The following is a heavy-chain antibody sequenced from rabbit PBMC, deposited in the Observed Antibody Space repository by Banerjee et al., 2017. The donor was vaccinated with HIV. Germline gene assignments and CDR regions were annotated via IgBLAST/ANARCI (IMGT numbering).Heavy chain of an antibody. V-gene: IGHV1S40*01. J-gene: IGHJ3*01. D-gene: IGHD7-1*01. Sequence: QSLEESGGDLVKPGASLTLTCTPSGFSFSSSYWICWVRQAPGKGLDWIACFSTYSGSINYASWAKGRFTISKTSSTTVSLQMTSLTAADTATYFCARRDVGYAGYGYLTLDLWGQGTLVTVS. CDR2: FSTYSGSI. CDR3: ARRDVGYAGYGYLTLDL. CDR1: GFSFSSSYW.